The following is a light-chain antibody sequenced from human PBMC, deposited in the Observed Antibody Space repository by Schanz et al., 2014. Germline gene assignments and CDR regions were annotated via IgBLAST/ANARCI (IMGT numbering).Light chain of an antibody. CDR3: SSFSSSTTLVV. J-gene: IGLJ2*01. CDR1: SIDVGGYNY. Sequence: QSALTQPPSASGSPGQSVTISCTGTSIDVGGYNYVSWYQQHPGKAPKLMIYEGSNRPSGVSNRFSGSKSGNTASLTISGLQTEDEADYYCSSFSSSTTLVVFGGGTKLTVL. V-gene: IGLV2-14*01. CDR2: EGS.